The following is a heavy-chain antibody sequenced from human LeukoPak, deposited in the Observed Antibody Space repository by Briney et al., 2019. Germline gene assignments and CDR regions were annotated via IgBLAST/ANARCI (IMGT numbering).Heavy chain of an antibody. CDR2: IYHSGSTT. J-gene: IGHJ4*02. CDR3: ARVFGGYDGALAY. D-gene: IGHD5-12*01. CDR1: GDSISSNNW. Sequence: SGTLSLTCAVSGDSISSNNWWSWVRPTSGKGLEWIGEIYHSGSTTNYNPSLKSRVTMSVDKSKNQFSLKLTSVTAADTAVYYCARVFGGYDGALAYRGQGTLVTVSS. V-gene: IGHV4-4*02.